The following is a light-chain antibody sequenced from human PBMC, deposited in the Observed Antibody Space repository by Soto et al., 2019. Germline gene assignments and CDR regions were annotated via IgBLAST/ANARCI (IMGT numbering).Light chain of an antibody. CDR3: QHSYSTPYT. CDR1: QSISSY. CDR2: ASS. Sequence: DIQMTQSPSSLSASVGDRVTITCRASQSISSYLNWYQQNPGKTPKLLIYASSSLQSGVPSSFSCSRSGTDFALTISSLQPEDFSSYSCQHSYSTPYTFGQSTKLEIK. J-gene: IGKJ2*01. V-gene: IGKV1-39*01.